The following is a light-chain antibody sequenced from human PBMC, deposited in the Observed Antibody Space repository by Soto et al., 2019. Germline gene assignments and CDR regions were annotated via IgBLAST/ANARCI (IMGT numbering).Light chain of an antibody. CDR3: QQYSTEST. Sequence: DVEMTQSPSTLPTSIGDRVTINCRASQNVSNWLAWYQQKPGKAPKLLIYKASRLESGVPSGFSAGGSGTVFTLSSNRLRSDVCATYFCQQYSTESTFVQGTKLEIK. CDR1: QNVSNW. J-gene: IGKJ2*01. V-gene: IGKV1-5*03. CDR2: KAS.